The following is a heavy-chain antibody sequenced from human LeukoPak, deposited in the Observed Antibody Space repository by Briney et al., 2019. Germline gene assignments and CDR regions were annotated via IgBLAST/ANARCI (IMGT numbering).Heavy chain of an antibody. D-gene: IGHD2-2*01. CDR1: GGSFSGYY. CDR3: ARVPLTKIVVVYQLLWAYGMDV. V-gene: IGHV4-34*01. J-gene: IGHJ6*02. CDR2: INHSGST. Sequence: SETLSLTCAVYGGSFSGYYWSWIRQPPGKGLEWIGGINHSGSTNYNPSLKSRVTISVDTSKNQFSLKLSSVTAADTAVYYCARVPLTKIVVVYQLLWAYGMDVWGQGATVTVSS.